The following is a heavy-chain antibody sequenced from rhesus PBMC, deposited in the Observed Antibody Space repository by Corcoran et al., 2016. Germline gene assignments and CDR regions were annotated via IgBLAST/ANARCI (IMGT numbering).Heavy chain of an antibody. CDR1: GFTFSSYW. J-gene: IGHJ4*01. V-gene: IGHV3-119*01. CDR3: AKRGVGIDY. CDR2: MSSDGRST. Sequence: EVQLAESGGGLVQPGGSLRLSCAASGFTFSSYWMYWVRQGQGKGREWVSRMSSDGRSTSDADSVKGRITISRENAKNSLYLQMNSLRAEDTAVYYCAKRGVGIDYWGQGVLVTVSS. D-gene: IGHD1-44*02.